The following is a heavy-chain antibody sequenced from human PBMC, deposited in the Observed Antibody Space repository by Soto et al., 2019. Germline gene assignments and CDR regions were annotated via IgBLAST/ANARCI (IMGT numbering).Heavy chain of an antibody. CDR2: INHGGTS. V-gene: IGHV4-34*01. Sequence: PSETLSLTCAVHGGSFSGYYWDWIRQPPGKGLEWIGEINHGGTSNYNPSLKSRVTISVDKSKNQFSLKLSSVTAADTAVYYCARVSGNYYYGMDVWGQGTTVTSP. CDR3: ARVSGNYYYGMDV. J-gene: IGHJ6*02. D-gene: IGHD3-10*01. CDR1: GGSFSGYY.